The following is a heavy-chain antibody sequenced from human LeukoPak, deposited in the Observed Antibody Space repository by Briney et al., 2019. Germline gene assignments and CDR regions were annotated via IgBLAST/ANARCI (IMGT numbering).Heavy chain of an antibody. D-gene: IGHD3-16*01. CDR1: GGSISSYY. CDR2: IYTSGST. Sequence: NPSETLSLTCTVAGGSISSYYWSWIRQPAGKGLEWIGRIYTSGSTNYNPSLNSRVTMSVDTSKDQFSLKLSSVTAADTAVYYCARWGAYGMDVWGQGTTVTVSS. J-gene: IGHJ6*02. CDR3: ARWGAYGMDV. V-gene: IGHV4-4*07.